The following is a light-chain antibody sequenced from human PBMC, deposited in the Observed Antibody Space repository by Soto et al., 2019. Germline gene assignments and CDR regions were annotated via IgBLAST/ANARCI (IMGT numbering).Light chain of an antibody. J-gene: IGKJ1*01. CDR1: QDIGSR. V-gene: IGKV1-12*01. CDR3: QQTLSFPPT. Sequence: DIQMTQSPSSASASVGDRVIISCRASQDIGSRLAWYLQRPGKAPKLLIYGASSLQSGVPPRFSGGGSGTDFILNINGLQPEDFGTYYCQQTLSFPPTFGQGTKVDIK. CDR2: GAS.